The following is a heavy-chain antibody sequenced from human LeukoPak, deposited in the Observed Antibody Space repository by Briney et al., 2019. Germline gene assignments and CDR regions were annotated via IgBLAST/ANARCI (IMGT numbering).Heavy chain of an antibody. CDR2: ITGSGGNT. J-gene: IGHJ4*02. Sequence: GGSLRLSCAASGVTLSNYAMSWVRQAPGKGLEWVSAITGSGGNTYYADSVKGRFTISRDNSKNTVFLQMNSLRAEDTAVYYCAKWGDYDVLTGYYVSDYWGQGTLVTVSS. D-gene: IGHD3-9*01. V-gene: IGHV3-23*01. CDR3: AKWGDYDVLTGYYVSDY. CDR1: GVTLSNYA.